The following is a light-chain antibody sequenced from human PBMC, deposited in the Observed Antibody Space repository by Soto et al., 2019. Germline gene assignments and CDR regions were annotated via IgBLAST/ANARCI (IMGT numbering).Light chain of an antibody. CDR2: EVS. V-gene: IGLV2-14*01. J-gene: IGLJ2*01. CDR3: SSYTGSDSYVI. Sequence: QSVLTQPASVSGSRGQSITISCTGTSRDVGAYNYVSWYQHHPGKAPQPMIYEVSNRPSGVSNRFSGSKSGNTASLTISGLQAEDEADYYCSSYTGSDSYVIFGGGTKVTVL. CDR1: SRDVGAYNY.